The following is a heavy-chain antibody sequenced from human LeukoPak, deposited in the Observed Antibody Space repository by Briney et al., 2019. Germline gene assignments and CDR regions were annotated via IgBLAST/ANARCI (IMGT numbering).Heavy chain of an antibody. V-gene: IGHV3-23*01. CDR3: TKDLSPAAA. CDR2: ISGGGGST. Sequence: GGSLRLSCAASGFTFSNAWMNWVRQAPGKGLEWVSAISGGGGSTYYADSVKGRFTISRDNSKNTLYLQMNSLRAEDTAVYYCTKDLSPAAAWGQGTLVTVSS. J-gene: IGHJ5*02. D-gene: IGHD6-25*01. CDR1: GFTFSNAW.